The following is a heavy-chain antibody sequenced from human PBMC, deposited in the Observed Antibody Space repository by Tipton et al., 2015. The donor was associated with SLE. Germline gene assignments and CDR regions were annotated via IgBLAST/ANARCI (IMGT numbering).Heavy chain of an antibody. Sequence: SLRLSCAASGFTFSDYSMNWVRQAPGKGLERVSSISSSSTYIYYADSVKGRFTISRDNAKNSLYLQMNSLRAEDTAVYYCAREPPPSYEALLFILCYYTNVWGKGTTATVS. CDR2: ISSSSTYI. V-gene: IGHV3-21*01. CDR3: AREPPPSYEALLFILCYYTNV. D-gene: IGHD2-21*01. J-gene: IGHJ6*03. CDR1: GFTFSDYS.